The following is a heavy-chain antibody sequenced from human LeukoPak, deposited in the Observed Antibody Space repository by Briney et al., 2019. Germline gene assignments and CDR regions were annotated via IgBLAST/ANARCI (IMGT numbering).Heavy chain of an antibody. J-gene: IGHJ4*02. Sequence: SVKVSCKASGYTFTSYYMHWVRQAPGQGLEWMGGIIPIFGTANYAQKFQGRVTITTDESTSTAYMELSSLRSEDTAVYYCARGGIEMATIGYFDYWGQGTLVTVSS. CDR1: GYTFTSYY. CDR3: ARGGIEMATIGYFDY. V-gene: IGHV1-69*05. D-gene: IGHD5-24*01. CDR2: IIPIFGTA.